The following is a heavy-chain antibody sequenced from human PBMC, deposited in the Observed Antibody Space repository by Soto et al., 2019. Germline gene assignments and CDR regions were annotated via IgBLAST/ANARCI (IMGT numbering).Heavy chain of an antibody. CDR3: AKDLFSHSVAGNFDY. D-gene: IGHD6-19*01. J-gene: IGHJ4*02. Sequence: GGSLRLSCAASGFTFSSYAMSWVRQAPGKGLEWVSAISGSGGSTYYADSVKGRFTISRDNSKNTLYLQMNSLRAEDTAVYYCAKDLFSHSVAGNFDYWGQGTLVTVSS. CDR1: GFTFSSYA. CDR2: ISGSGGST. V-gene: IGHV3-23*01.